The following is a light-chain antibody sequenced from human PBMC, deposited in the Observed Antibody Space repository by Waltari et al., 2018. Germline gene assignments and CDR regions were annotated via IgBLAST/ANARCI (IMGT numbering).Light chain of an antibody. Sequence: QSALTQPPSASGSPGQSVTISCTGTTRDVGNSNYLSWYQQHPGKAPTLLIYELSKRPSGVPDRFSGSKSGNTASLTVSGLQAEDEADYYCSSYAGSNNWVFGGGTKLTVL. CDR3: SSYAGSNNWV. CDR1: TRDVGNSNY. V-gene: IGLV2-8*01. CDR2: ELS. J-gene: IGLJ3*02.